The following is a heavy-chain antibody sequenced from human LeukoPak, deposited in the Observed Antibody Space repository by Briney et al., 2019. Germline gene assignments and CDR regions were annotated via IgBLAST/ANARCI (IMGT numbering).Heavy chain of an antibody. V-gene: IGHV1-24*01. D-gene: IGHD2-2*01. J-gene: IGHJ6*03. CDR2: FDPEDGET. CDR3: ATLGYCSSTSCNYYYYYMDV. Sequence: GASVKVSCKVSGYTLTELSMHWVRQAPGKGLEWMGGFDPEDGETVYAQKFQGRVTMTEDTSTDTAYMELSSLRSEDTAVYYCATLGYCSSTSCNYYYYYMDVWGKGTTATVSS. CDR1: GYTLTELS.